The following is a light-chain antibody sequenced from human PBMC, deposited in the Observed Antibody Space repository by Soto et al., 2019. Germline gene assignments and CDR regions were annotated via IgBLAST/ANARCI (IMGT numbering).Light chain of an antibody. CDR3: QQYGNSPVT. CDR1: QSVSSSY. J-gene: IGKJ1*01. Sequence: EIVLTQSPGTLSLSPGERATLSCRASQSVSSSYLAWYQRKPGQAPRLLIYGASSRATGIPDRFSGSGSGTDFSLTISRLEPEDFAVYYCQQYGNSPVTLGQRTKVEIK. V-gene: IGKV3-20*01. CDR2: GAS.